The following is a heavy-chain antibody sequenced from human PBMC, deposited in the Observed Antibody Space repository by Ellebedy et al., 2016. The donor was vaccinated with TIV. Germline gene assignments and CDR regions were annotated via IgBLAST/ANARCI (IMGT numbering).Heavy chain of an antibody. CDR3: AKSGLFGELLYLDY. D-gene: IGHD3-10*02. Sequence: AASVKVSCKASGYTFTGYYMHWVRQAPGQGLEWMGWMNPNSGNTGYAQKLQGRVTMTTDTSTSTAYMELRSLRSDDTAVFYCAKSGLFGELLYLDYWGQGTLVTVSS. V-gene: IGHV1-18*04. CDR1: GYTFTGYY. J-gene: IGHJ4*02. CDR2: MNPNSGNT.